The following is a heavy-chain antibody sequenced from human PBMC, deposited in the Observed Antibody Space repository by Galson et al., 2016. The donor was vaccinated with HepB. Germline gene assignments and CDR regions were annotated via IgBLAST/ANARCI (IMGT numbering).Heavy chain of an antibody. J-gene: IGHJ3*02. V-gene: IGHV4-39*01. CDR3: ARQQWLHAFDS. D-gene: IGHD6-19*01. Sequence: SETLSLTCTVSGGSTGSSSNYWGWIRQPPGKGLEWIGTIYYSGSTYYNPSLESRVTIYVDRSKNQFSLQLRSVTAADTAVYFCARQQWLHAFDSWGQGTMVTVSS. CDR1: GGSTGSSSNY. CDR2: IYYSGST.